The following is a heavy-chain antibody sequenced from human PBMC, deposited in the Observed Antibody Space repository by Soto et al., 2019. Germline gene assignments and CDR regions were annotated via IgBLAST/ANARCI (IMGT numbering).Heavy chain of an antibody. D-gene: IGHD3-10*01. CDR3: ARRWGEGRVDS. CDR1: GGSISSSNW. V-gene: IGHV4-4*02. Sequence: QVQLQESGPGLVKPSGTLSLTCAVSGGSISSSNWWSWVRQPPGKGLEWIGEIYHSGNTNYNPSLKRRVTMAVDKSRNQFSLTLSSVTAADTAVYYCARRWGEGRVDSWGQGTLVTVSS. J-gene: IGHJ4*02. CDR2: IYHSGNT.